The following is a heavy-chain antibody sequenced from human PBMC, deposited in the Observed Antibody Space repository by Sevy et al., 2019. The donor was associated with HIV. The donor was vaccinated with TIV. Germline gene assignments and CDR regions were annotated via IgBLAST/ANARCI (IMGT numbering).Heavy chain of an antibody. Sequence: ASVKVSCEASGYTFTSYDINWVRQATGQGLEWMGWMSPISGATGFAQKFQGRVTLTRNTSISTAYMEVSSLRSEDTAVYYCASGGNGDFWSYEYYYYGMDVWGQGSTVTVSS. V-gene: IGHV1-8*01. CDR1: GYTFTSYD. J-gene: IGHJ6*02. D-gene: IGHD3-3*01. CDR3: ASGGNGDFWSYEYYYYGMDV. CDR2: MSPISGAT.